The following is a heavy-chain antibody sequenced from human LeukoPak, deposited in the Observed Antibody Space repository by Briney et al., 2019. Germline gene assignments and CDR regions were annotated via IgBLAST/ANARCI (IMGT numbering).Heavy chain of an antibody. CDR3: AKDPTFSGYYFDY. D-gene: IGHD3-22*01. CDR1: GFTFSNHG. J-gene: IGHJ4*02. V-gene: IGHV3-30*02. Sequence: QPGGSLRLSCAASGFTFSNHGMHWVRQAPGKGLDWVAFIRYDGSNKYYTDSVKGRFTISRDNSKNTLYLQMNSLRAEDTAVYYCAKDPTFSGYYFDYWGQGILVTVSS. CDR2: IRYDGSNK.